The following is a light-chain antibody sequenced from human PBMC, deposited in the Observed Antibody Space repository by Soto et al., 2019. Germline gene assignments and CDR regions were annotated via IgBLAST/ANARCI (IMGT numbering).Light chain of an antibody. CDR2: DAS. J-gene: IGKJ2*01. CDR1: QSTNTW. V-gene: IGKV1-5*01. Sequence: EIQMTQFPSTLSASVGDRVTITCRASQSTNTWLAWYQQKPGTAPKLLIYDASSLEGGVPSRFSASGSGPEFTLTIGSLQPDDLATYYCQQYISYPYTFGQGTKVEI. CDR3: QQYISYPYT.